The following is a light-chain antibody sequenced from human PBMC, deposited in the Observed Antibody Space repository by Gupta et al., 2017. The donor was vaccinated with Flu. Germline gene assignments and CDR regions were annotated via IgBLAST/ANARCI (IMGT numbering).Light chain of an antibody. J-gene: IGKJ4*01. Sequence: EVVMTHPPGTLSVSPGGGATLSGRASQSVSNNLSWYQQRPGQAPRLLIYAASTRATGTPARFSGSGYGTEFTLTISSLQSEDFAVYYCLHYSNWPLTFGGGSKVAIK. CDR1: QSVSNN. V-gene: IGKV3-15*01. CDR2: AAS. CDR3: LHYSNWPLT.